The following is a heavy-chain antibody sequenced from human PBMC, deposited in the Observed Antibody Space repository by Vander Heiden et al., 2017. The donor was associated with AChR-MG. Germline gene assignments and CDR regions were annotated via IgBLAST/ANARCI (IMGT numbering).Heavy chain of an antibody. D-gene: IGHD1-26*01. J-gene: IGHJ4*02. V-gene: IGHV1-69*01. CDR1: GGTFSRYS. Sequence: QVQLVQSGAEVKKPGSAVKVSCQASGGTFSRYSSSWGRQAPGQGLEWRGGIIPIFGTANYAQKFQGRVTITADESTSTAYMELSSLRAEDTAVYYCARGLTRYSGSYSAQYYFDYWGQGTLVTVSS. CDR3: ARGLTRYSGSYSAQYYFDY. CDR2: IIPIFGTA.